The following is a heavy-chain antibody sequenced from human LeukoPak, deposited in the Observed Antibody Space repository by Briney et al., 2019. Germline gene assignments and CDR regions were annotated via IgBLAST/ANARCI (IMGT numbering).Heavy chain of an antibody. CDR1: GFTLSSYG. Sequence: PGGSLRLSCAASGFTLSSYGMHWVRQAPGKGLEWVAVISYDGSNKYYADSVKGRFTISRDNSKNTLYLQMNSLRAEDTAVYYCAKRDSSGYSRPFDYWGQGTLVTVSS. CDR2: ISYDGSNK. CDR3: AKRDSSGYSRPFDY. D-gene: IGHD3-22*01. V-gene: IGHV3-30*18. J-gene: IGHJ4*02.